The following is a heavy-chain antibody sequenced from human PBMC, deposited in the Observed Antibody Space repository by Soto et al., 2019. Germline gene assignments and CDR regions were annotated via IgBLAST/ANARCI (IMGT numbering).Heavy chain of an antibody. V-gene: IGHV4-59*08. CDR3: ARLIGSSSSTFYYYYYMDV. CDR2: IYYSGST. J-gene: IGHJ6*03. D-gene: IGHD6-6*01. CDR1: GGSISSYY. Sequence: PSETLSLTYTVSGGSISSYYWSWIRQPPGKGLEWIGYIYYSGSTNYNPSLKSRVTISVDTSKNQFSLKLSSVTAADTAVYYCARLIGSSSSTFYYYYYMDVWGKGTTVTVPS.